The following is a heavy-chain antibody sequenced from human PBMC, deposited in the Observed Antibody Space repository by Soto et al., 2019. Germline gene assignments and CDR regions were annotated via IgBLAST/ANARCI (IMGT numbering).Heavy chain of an antibody. D-gene: IGHD2-2*01. CDR1: GGSFSGYY. CDR2: INHSGST. Sequence: PSETLSLTCAVYGGSFSGYYWSWIRQPPGKGLEWIGEINHSGSTNYNPSLKSRVTISVDTSKNQFSLKLSSVTAADTAVYYCARGKYCSSTSCYYWARGTERKVSRSRKKPQNAEKREHYWFDPWGQGTLVTVSS. J-gene: IGHJ5*02. CDR3: ARGKYCSSTSCYYWARGTERKVSRSRKKPQNAEKREHYWFDP. V-gene: IGHV4-34*01.